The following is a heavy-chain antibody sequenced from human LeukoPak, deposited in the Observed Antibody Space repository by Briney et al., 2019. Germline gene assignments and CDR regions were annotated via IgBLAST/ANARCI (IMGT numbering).Heavy chain of an antibody. CDR1: GLTFTNYG. D-gene: IGHD2-2*01. J-gene: IGHJ2*01. Sequence: PGTPLRLSRVASGLTFTNYGFHRVRQAPGKGLGSVAIIYSGGGNTKYYAESLKDRFTISRDDSKDTVYLQMNSLRVEDTAVYYCVVILVPGGVWHFDLWGRGTLVTVSS. V-gene: IGHV3-33*03. CDR3: VVILVPGGVWHFDL. CDR2: IYSGGGNTK.